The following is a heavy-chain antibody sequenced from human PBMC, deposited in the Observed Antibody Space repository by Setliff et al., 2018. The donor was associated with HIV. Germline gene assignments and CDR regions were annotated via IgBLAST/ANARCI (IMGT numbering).Heavy chain of an antibody. V-gene: IGHV1-3*03. D-gene: IGHD3-10*01. CDR3: ARGRPSSMVRGVIIGP. J-gene: IGHJ5*02. CDR1: GYTFTSYV. Sequence: GASVKVSCKASGYTFTSYVMHWVRQAPGQRLEWMGWINAGNGNTKYSREFQGRVTITRDTSASTAYMELSSLRSEDMAVYYCARGRPSSMVRGVIIGPWGQGTLVTVSS. CDR2: INAGNGNT.